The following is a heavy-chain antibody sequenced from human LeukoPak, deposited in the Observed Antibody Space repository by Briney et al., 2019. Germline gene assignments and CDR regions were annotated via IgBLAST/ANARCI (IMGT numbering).Heavy chain of an antibody. D-gene: IGHD3-9*01. CDR1: GGTFSSYA. Sequence: GASVKVPCKASGGTFSSYAISWVRQAPGQGLEWMGGIIPIFGTANYAQKFQGRVTITADESTSTAYMELSSLRSEDTAVYYCARELASYYDILTGYFPFDPWGQGTLVTVSS. J-gene: IGHJ5*02. CDR2: IIPIFGTA. V-gene: IGHV1-69*01. CDR3: ARELASYYDILTGYFPFDP.